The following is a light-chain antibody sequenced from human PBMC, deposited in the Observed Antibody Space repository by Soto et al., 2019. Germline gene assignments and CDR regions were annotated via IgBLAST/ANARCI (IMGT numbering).Light chain of an antibody. Sequence: QSALTQPASVSGSPGQSITISCFGTSSDVGSYNLVSWYQLHPGKAPQLMIYDVIKRPSGVPYRFSGSKSGNTASLTISGLQADDEADYYCCSYAGNFIWVFGGGTKLTVL. CDR3: CSYAGNFIWV. V-gene: IGLV2-23*02. J-gene: IGLJ3*02. CDR2: DVI. CDR1: SSDVGSYNL.